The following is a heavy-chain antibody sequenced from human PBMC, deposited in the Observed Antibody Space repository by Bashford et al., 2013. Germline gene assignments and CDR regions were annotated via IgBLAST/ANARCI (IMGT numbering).Heavy chain of an antibody. Sequence: GSLRLSCAASGFSFSSYAMSWVRQAPGKGLEWVSPISGSGGSTYYADSVKGRFTISRDNSKNTLYLLMNSLRAEDTAVYYCVRQGGRYMNWLLDYWGQGTLVTVSS. CDR2: ISGSGGST. D-gene: IGHD3-9*01. J-gene: IGHJ4*02. CDR3: VRQGGRYMNWLLDY. CDR1: GFSFSSYA. V-gene: IGHV3-23*01.